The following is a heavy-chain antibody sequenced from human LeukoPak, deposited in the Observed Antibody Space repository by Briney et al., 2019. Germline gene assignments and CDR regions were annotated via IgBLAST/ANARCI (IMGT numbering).Heavy chain of an antibody. CDR3: ARHGKGGTYRGSFES. Sequence: PSETLSLTCTVSDGPISSYYWSWIRHPPGKGLECIGYFHYTGGPNFNPSLKSRVTMLMDTSKNQFFLKVCSVTAPDPAVYFCARHGKGGTYRGSFESLGQGTLVTVSS. CDR2: FHYTGGP. D-gene: IGHD1-26*01. V-gene: IGHV4-59*08. J-gene: IGHJ4*02. CDR1: DGPISSYY.